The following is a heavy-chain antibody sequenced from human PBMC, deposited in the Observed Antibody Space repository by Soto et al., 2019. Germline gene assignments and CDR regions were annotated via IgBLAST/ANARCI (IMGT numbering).Heavy chain of an antibody. CDR3: ARRITMVRGPHYYYAMDV. J-gene: IGHJ6*02. CDR1: GFTFSSHA. Sequence: EVQLVESGGGRVQPGGSLRLSCVASGFTFSSHAMIWVRQAPGKGLEWISYITSTSSTKSYADSVKGRFTISRDNGKNSLSLQINSLRDEDTAVYYCARRITMVRGPHYYYAMDVWGQGTTVPVSS. D-gene: IGHD3-10*01. V-gene: IGHV3-48*02. CDR2: ITSTSSTK.